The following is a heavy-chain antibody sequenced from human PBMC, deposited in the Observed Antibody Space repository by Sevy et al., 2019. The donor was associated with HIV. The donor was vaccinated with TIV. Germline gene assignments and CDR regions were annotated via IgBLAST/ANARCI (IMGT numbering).Heavy chain of an antibody. CDR1: GFTFSSYA. D-gene: IGHD6-19*01. Sequence: GGSLRLSCAASGFTFSSYAMHWVRQAPGKGLEWVAVIAYDGSNKYYADSVKGRFTISRDNSKNTLYLQMNSLRAEDTAVYYCARANRAGKRHRGDYYYYGMDVWGQGTTVTVSS. V-gene: IGHV3-30-3*01. CDR2: IAYDGSNK. J-gene: IGHJ6*02. CDR3: ARANRAGKRHRGDYYYYGMDV.